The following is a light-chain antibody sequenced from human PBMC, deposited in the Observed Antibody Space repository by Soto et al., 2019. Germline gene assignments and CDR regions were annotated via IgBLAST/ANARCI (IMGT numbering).Light chain of an antibody. CDR1: QTINNW. Sequence: IHMAQSPSTLSASLGDRVTITCRASQTINNWLAWYQQKPGKAPNLLIYHASNLETGVPSRFSGSAFGTEFTLTISSLQPDDFATYYCQHYNSYPWTFGQGTKVDIK. J-gene: IGKJ1*01. V-gene: IGKV1-5*01. CDR3: QHYNSYPWT. CDR2: HAS.